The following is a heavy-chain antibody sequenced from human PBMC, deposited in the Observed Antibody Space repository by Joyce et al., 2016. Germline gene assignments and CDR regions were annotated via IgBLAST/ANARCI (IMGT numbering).Heavy chain of an antibody. CDR3: ATAPPYDFWTGYRIEGPFYYMDV. V-gene: IGHV1-24*01. Sequence: QVQLVQSGAEVKKPGASVRVSCKVSGYTLTELSRQWVRQAPGKGLGWMGGFEPEDGETVYAQKFQGRVAMTEDTSTDTAYMELSSLRSDDTAIYYCATAPPYDFWTGYRIEGPFYYMDVWGKGTTITVSS. CDR1: GYTLTELS. CDR2: FEPEDGET. D-gene: IGHD3-3*01. J-gene: IGHJ6*03.